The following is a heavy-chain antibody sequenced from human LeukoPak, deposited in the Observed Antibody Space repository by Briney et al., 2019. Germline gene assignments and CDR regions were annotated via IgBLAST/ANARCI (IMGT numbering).Heavy chain of an antibody. V-gene: IGHV3-7*01. CDR1: GFTFSSYW. J-gene: IGHJ6*02. Sequence: GGFLRLSCAASGFTFSSYWMSWVRQAPGKGLEWVANIKQEGTEKYYVDSVKGRFTISRDNAKNSLFLQMNSLRAEDTAVYYCAREGPAYYYGSGSYLGPYYYYGMDVWGQGTTVTVSS. CDR2: IKQEGTEK. CDR3: AREGPAYYYGSGSYLGPYYYYGMDV. D-gene: IGHD3-10*01.